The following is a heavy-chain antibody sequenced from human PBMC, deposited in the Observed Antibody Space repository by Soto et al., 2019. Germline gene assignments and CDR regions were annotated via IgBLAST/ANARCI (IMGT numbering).Heavy chain of an antibody. CDR2: IIPIFGTA. D-gene: IGHD2-21*02. Sequence: SVKVSCKASGGTFSSYAISWVRQAPGQGLEWMGGIIPIFGTANYAQKFQGRVTITADESTSTAYMELSSLRSEDTAVYYCARDSYCGGDCYFNYYYYGMDVWAQGTKVTVSS. CDR3: ARDSYCGGDCYFNYYYYGMDV. V-gene: IGHV1-69*13. J-gene: IGHJ6*02. CDR1: GGTFSSYA.